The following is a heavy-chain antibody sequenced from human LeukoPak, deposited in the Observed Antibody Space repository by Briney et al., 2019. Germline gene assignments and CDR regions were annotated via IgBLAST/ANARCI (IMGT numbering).Heavy chain of an antibody. Sequence: SGGSLRLSCAASGFTFSDDWMTWIRQPPGKGLEWVANIRRDGSQIHYLDSVKGRFTISRDNAEKSLYLEMNSLRAEDTAVYYCARAFSPSPRWGDCSGGPRHYDAFDIWGQGTVVTVSS. D-gene: IGHD2-15*01. CDR1: GFTFSDDW. CDR3: ARAFSPSPRWGDCSGGPRHYDAFDI. J-gene: IGHJ3*02. CDR2: IRRDGSQI. V-gene: IGHV3-7*01.